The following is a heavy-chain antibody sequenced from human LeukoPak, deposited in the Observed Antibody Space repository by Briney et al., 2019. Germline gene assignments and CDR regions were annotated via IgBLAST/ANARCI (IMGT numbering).Heavy chain of an antibody. CDR2: ISSTSSYI. Sequence: GGSLRLSCAASGFTFSGYSMSWVRQAPGKGLEWVSSISSTSSYIYYADSVKGRFTISRDNAKNSLYLQLNSLRAEDTALYYCARENKKINDYWGQGTLVTVSS. D-gene: IGHD1/OR15-1a*01. CDR3: ARENKKINDY. CDR1: GFTFSGYS. V-gene: IGHV3-21*01. J-gene: IGHJ4*02.